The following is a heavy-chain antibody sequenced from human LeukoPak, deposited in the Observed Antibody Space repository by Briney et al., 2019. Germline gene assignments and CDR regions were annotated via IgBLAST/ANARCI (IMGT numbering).Heavy chain of an antibody. CDR1: GYSISSAYY. J-gene: IGHJ6*03. D-gene: IGHD2-2*01. Sequence: PSETLSLTCSVSGYSISSAYYWGWIRQPPGKGLEWIGTMYHSGSTNYNPSLKSRVTISVDTSKNQFSLKLSSVTAADTAVYYCARFYCSSTTCYAPSFGYYYMDVWGKGTTVTVFS. CDR3: ARFYCSSTTCYAPSFGYYYMDV. V-gene: IGHV4-38-2*02. CDR2: MYHSGST.